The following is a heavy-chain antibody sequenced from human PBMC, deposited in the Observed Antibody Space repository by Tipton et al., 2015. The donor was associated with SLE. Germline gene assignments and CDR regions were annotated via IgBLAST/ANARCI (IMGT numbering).Heavy chain of an antibody. D-gene: IGHD3-10*01. Sequence: GLVKPSETLSLTCTVSGDSISNNNYYWGWIRQPPGKGLEWIGNINYTGNTFYNPSLKSRVTISVDTSKNQFSLKMTSVTAADTALYYCTGTSSRSYYDYYGMDAWGQGTTVTVSS. J-gene: IGHJ6*02. CDR3: TGTSSRSYYDYYGMDA. CDR1: GDSISNNNYY. V-gene: IGHV4-39*07. CDR2: INYTGNT.